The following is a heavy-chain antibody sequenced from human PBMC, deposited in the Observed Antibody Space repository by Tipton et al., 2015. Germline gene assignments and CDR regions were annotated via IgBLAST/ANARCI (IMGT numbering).Heavy chain of an antibody. CDR3: ARHSNYDILTTYYYGFDC. CDR2: IYYSVST. J-gene: IGHJ4*02. V-gene: IGHV4-39*01. Sequence: GLVKPSETLSLTCTVSGGSISSSSYYWGWIRQPPGKGLEWIGSIYYSVSTYYNPSLKSRVTISVDTSKNQFSLRLSSVTAADTSVYYRARHSNYDILTTYYYGFDCWGQGTLVTVSS. D-gene: IGHD3-9*01. CDR1: GGSISSSSYY.